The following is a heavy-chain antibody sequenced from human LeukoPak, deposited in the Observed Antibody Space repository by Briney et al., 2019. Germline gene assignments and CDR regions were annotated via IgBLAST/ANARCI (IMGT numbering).Heavy chain of an antibody. CDR1: GGSISSSSYY. J-gene: IGHJ3*02. D-gene: IGHD5-12*01. CDR3: AREGGYDAFDT. V-gene: IGHV4-39*07. Sequence: PSETWSLTCTVSGGSISSSSYYWRWIRQPPGKGLEWTGSIDHSGSTYYNPSLKSRITISVDTSKNQFSLKLSSVTAADTAVYYCAREGGYDAFDTWGQGTMVTVSS. CDR2: IDHSGST.